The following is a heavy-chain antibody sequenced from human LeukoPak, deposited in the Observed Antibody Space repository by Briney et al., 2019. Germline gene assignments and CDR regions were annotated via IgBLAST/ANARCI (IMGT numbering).Heavy chain of an antibody. CDR2: ISSSSSYI. J-gene: IGHJ4*02. Sequence: EGSLRLSCAASGFTFSSYSMNWVRQAPGKGLEWVSSISSSSSYIYYADSVKGRFTISRDNAKNSLYLQMNSLRAEDTAVYYCARADLGGSCLHWGQGTLVTVSS. V-gene: IGHV3-21*01. D-gene: IGHD2-15*01. CDR1: GFTFSSYS. CDR3: ARADLGGSCLH.